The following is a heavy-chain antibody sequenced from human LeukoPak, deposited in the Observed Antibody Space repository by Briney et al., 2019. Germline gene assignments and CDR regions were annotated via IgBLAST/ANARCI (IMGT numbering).Heavy chain of an antibody. CDR2: IYTSGST. CDR1: GGSISSYY. Sequence: SVTLSLTCTVSGGSISSYYWSWIRQPAGKGLEWIGRIYTSGSTNYNPSLKSRVTMSVDTSKNQFSLKLSSVTAADTAVYYCARDYLMVDAFDIWGQGTMVTVSS. J-gene: IGHJ3*02. D-gene: IGHD2-8*01. CDR3: ARDYLMVDAFDI. V-gene: IGHV4-4*07.